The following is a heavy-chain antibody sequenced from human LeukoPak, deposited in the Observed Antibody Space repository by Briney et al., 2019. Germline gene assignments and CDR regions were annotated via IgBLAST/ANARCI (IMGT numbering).Heavy chain of an antibody. V-gene: IGHV4-59*01. CDR3: ARENRPFCPFAY. CDR1: GGSIRSYY. Sequence: PSETLSLTCTVSGGSIRSYYWSWIRQPPGKGLEWIGYIYYSGSTNYNPSLKSRVSISVDTSKNQFSLKLSSVTAADTAVYCCARENRPFCPFAYWGQGVLVTVSS. D-gene: IGHD2/OR15-2a*01. CDR2: IYYSGST. J-gene: IGHJ4*02.